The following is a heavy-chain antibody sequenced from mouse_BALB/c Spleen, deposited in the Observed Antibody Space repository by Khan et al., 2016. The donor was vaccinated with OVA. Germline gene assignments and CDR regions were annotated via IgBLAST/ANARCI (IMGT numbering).Heavy chain of an antibody. J-gene: IGHJ4*01. CDR1: GFTFSSFA. V-gene: IGHV5-9-1*01. D-gene: IGHD2-2*01. Sequence: VVLVESGGGVVKPGGSLKLSCSASGFTFSSFAMSWVRQTPEKRLEWVATISTGGHYTFYPDSVKGRFTISRDYARNTLYLQMSSLRSEDTAMYYCARSLVDYYAMDYWGQGTSVTVSS. CDR3: ARSLVDYYAMDY. CDR2: ISTGGHYT.